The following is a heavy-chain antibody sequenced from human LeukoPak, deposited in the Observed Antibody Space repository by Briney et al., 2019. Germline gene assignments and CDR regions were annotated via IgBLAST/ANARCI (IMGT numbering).Heavy chain of an antibody. J-gene: IGHJ5*02. CDR2: IGSSGNTI. V-gene: IGHV3-48*03. Sequence: GGSLRLSCAASGFTFSTYEMIWVRQAPGKGLEWVSYIGSSGNTIYYADSVKGRFTISRDNAKNSLYLQMNSLRAEDTAVYYCARSAGTWFDPWGQGTLVTVSS. CDR3: ARSAGTWFDP. CDR1: GFTFSTYE. D-gene: IGHD1-1*01.